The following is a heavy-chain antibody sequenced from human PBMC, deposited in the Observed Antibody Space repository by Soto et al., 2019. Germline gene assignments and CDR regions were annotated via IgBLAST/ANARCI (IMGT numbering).Heavy chain of an antibody. CDR1: GGSIRDYF. CDR3: ARPYFSSSSMFDY. Sequence: SETLSLTCTVSGGSIRDYFWTWIRQPPGKGLEWIGYIYYSGRTNYNPSLKSRVSISVDTSKNQFSLKLSSVTAADTAVYYCARPYFSSSSMFDYWGQGTLVTVSS. CDR2: IYYSGRT. D-gene: IGHD6-6*01. J-gene: IGHJ4*02. V-gene: IGHV4-59*08.